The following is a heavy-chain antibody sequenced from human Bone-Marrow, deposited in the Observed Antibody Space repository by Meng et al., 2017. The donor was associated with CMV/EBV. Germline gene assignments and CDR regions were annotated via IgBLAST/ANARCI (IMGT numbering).Heavy chain of an antibody. CDR3: ARVAGYCSSTSCYNSQRARFDY. J-gene: IGHJ4*02. D-gene: IGHD2-2*01. V-gene: IGHV3-7*03. CDR2: INQDGSEK. CDR1: GFTFSSYW. Sequence: GESLKISCAASGFTFSSYWMGWVRQAPGKGLEWVANINQDGSEKYYVDAVKGRFTISRDNAKNSLYLQMNGLRAEDTAVYYCARVAGYCSSTSCYNSQRARFDYWGRGTLVTVSS.